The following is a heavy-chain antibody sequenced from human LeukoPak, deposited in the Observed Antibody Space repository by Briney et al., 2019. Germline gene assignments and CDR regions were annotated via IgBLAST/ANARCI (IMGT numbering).Heavy chain of an antibody. Sequence: GGSLRLSCAASGFTFSSYSMSWVRQAPGKGLEWVSSISSSSSYIYYADSVKGRFTISRDNAKNSLYLQMNSLRAEDTAVYYCASNPRKRFLEWLEPDYWGQGTLVTVSS. J-gene: IGHJ4*02. V-gene: IGHV3-21*01. CDR2: ISSSSSYI. D-gene: IGHD3-3*01. CDR1: GFTFSSYS. CDR3: ASNPRKRFLEWLEPDY.